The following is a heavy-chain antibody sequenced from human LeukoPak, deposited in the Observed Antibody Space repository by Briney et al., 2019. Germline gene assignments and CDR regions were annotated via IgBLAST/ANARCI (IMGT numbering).Heavy chain of an antibody. CDR1: GFTFSSYW. Sequence: GGSLRLSCAASGFTFSSYWMSWVRQAPGKGLEWVANIKQDGSEKYYVDSVKGRFTISRDNAKNSLYLQMNSLRAEDTAVYYCASMPVSSYYDILTGYYGYNWFDPWGQGTLVTVSS. V-gene: IGHV3-7*03. D-gene: IGHD3-9*01. J-gene: IGHJ5*02. CDR3: ASMPVSSYYDILTGYYGYNWFDP. CDR2: IKQDGSEK.